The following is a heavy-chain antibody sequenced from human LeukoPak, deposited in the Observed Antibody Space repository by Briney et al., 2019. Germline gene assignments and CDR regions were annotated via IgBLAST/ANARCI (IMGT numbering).Heavy chain of an antibody. Sequence: SLRLSCTASGFTFGDYAMSWVRQAPGKGLEWVGFIRSKAYGGTTECAASVKGRFTISRDDSKSIAYLQMNSLKTEDTAVYYCTRTTYYYYYYMDVWGKGTTVTISS. CDR3: TRTTYYYYYYMDV. V-gene: IGHV3-49*04. D-gene: IGHD4-17*01. CDR1: GFTFGDYA. J-gene: IGHJ6*03. CDR2: IRSKAYGGTT.